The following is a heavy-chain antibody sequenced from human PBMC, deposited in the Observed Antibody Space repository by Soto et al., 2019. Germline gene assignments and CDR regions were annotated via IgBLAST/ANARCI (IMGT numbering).Heavy chain of an antibody. CDR1: GFTFSNQW. CDR2: INQDGSAK. CDR3: ARGPF. Sequence: GSLRLSCAASGFTFSNQWMSWVRQAPGKGLEWVANINQDGSAKSHVDSVEGRFTISRDNAKNSLYLQMNTLRVEDTAVYYCARGPFWGQGTLVTVSS. V-gene: IGHV3-7*01. D-gene: IGHD3-3*02. J-gene: IGHJ4*02.